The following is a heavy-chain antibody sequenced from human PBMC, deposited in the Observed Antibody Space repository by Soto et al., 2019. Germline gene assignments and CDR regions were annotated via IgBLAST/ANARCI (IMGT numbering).Heavy chain of an antibody. J-gene: IGHJ4*02. CDR1: GDKVSSTSAA. Sequence: SQTLSLTCAISGDKVSSTSAAWGWIRQSPSRGLEWLGRTYYRSKWYTDYEVSEKSRITINADTSKNQFSLQLNSVTPEVTAVYYCTRDQDTVYDYWGQGTLVTVSS. D-gene: IGHD5-18*01. CDR2: TYYRSKWYT. CDR3: TRDQDTVYDY. V-gene: IGHV6-1*01.